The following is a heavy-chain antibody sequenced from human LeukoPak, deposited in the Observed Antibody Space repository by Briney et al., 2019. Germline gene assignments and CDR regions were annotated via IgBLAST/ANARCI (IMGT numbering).Heavy chain of an antibody. D-gene: IGHD1-26*01. CDR3: VRDRGTYRPIDY. CDR2: ISYTGTYI. Sequence: SGGSLRLSCAASAFSLSAYNMNWVRQAPGKGLEWVSSISYTGTYIYYADSVKGRFTISRDNAQNSLYLQMNSLRAEDTAIYYCVRDRGTYRPIDYWGQGTLVTVSS. J-gene: IGHJ4*02. CDR1: AFSLSAYN. V-gene: IGHV3-21*04.